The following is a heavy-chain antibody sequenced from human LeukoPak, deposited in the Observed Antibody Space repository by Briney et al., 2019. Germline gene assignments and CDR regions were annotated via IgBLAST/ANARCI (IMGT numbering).Heavy chain of an antibody. Sequence: GGSLRLSCAASGFTFSNYGMSWVRQAPGKGLEWVSAISGSGDNTYYADSVKGRFTISRDNSKNTLYLQMNSLRAEDTAVYYCAKGVVVAPDVTPFDYWGQGTLVTVSS. CDR1: GFTFSNYG. D-gene: IGHD2-2*01. J-gene: IGHJ4*02. CDR2: ISGSGDNT. CDR3: AKGVVVAPDVTPFDY. V-gene: IGHV3-23*01.